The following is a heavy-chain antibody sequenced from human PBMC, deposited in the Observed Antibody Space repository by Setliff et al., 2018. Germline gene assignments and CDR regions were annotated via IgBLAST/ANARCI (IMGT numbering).Heavy chain of an antibody. CDR2: IYASWST. D-gene: IGHD1-1*01. V-gene: IGHV4-61*09. Sequence: SETLSLTCTVSGDSINSRTNYWSWIRQPAGKGPEWIGHIYASWSTNYNPSLKSRVTISVDASKNQLSLNLRSVTAADTAVYYCARDRGSNNSPEDFDYWGLGTLVTVSS. CDR3: ARDRGSNNSPEDFDY. J-gene: IGHJ4*02. CDR1: GDSINSRTNY.